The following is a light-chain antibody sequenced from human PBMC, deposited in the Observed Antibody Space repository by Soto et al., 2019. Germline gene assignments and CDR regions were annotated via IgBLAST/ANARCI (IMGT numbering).Light chain of an antibody. CDR3: QQYTSYSYT. J-gene: IGKJ2*01. V-gene: IGKV1-5*03. CDR2: KAS. Sequence: DIQMTQSPSTLSASVGDRVTITCRASQSISSWLAWYQQKPGKAPKLLIYKASSLESGVPSRFSGSGSGTEFTLTISSLQPADFATYYCQQYTSYSYTFGQGTKLEIK. CDR1: QSISSW.